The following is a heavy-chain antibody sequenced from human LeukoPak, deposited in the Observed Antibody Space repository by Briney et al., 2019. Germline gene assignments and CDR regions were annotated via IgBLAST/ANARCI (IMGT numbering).Heavy chain of an antibody. D-gene: IGHD3-3*01. CDR1: GYTFTSYG. Sequence: GASVKVSCKASGYTFTSYGISWVRQAPGQGLEWMGWISAYNGNTNYAQKLQGRVTMTTDTSTSTAYMELRSLRSGDTAVYYCARDYDFWSGYLGGYWGQGTLVTVSS. J-gene: IGHJ4*02. CDR3: ARDYDFWSGYLGGY. CDR2: ISAYNGNT. V-gene: IGHV1-18*01.